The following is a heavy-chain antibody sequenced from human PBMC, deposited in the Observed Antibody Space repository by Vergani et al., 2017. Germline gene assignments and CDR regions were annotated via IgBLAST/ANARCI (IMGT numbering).Heavy chain of an antibody. Sequence: EVQLVESGGGLVQPGGSLRLSCAASGFTFSSYWMSWVRQAPGKGLEWVANIKQDGGEKYYVDSVKGRFTISRDNAKNSLHLQMNSLRAEDTAVYYCAREDWEIAVADRGDYYYGMDVWGQGTTVTVSS. J-gene: IGHJ6*02. CDR2: IKQDGGEK. D-gene: IGHD6-19*01. CDR1: GFTFSSYW. CDR3: AREDWEIAVADRGDYYYGMDV. V-gene: IGHV3-7*03.